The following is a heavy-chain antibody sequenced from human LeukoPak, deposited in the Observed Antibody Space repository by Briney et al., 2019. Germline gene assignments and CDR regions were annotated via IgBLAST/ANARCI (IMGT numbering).Heavy chain of an antibody. Sequence: PSETLSLTCTVSGGSISSYYWSWIRQPPGKGLEWIGYIYYSGSTNYNPSLKSRVTISVDTSKNQFSLKLSSVTAADTAVYYCAREYYYDSSGYYYMDAFDIWGQGTMVTVSS. CDR1: GGSISSYY. CDR2: IYYSGST. V-gene: IGHV4-59*01. J-gene: IGHJ3*02. D-gene: IGHD3-22*01. CDR3: AREYYYDSSGYYYMDAFDI.